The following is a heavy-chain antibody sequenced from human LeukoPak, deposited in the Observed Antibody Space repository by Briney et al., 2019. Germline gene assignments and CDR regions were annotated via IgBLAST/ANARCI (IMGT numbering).Heavy chain of an antibody. D-gene: IGHD6-13*01. Sequence: SETLSLTCAVYGGSFSGYYWSWIRQPPGKGLEWMGEINHSGSTNYNPSLKSRVTISVDTSKNQFSLKLSSVTAAATAVYYCAGLATNDRDTISWKNWFDPCGQGTLVTVSS. V-gene: IGHV4-34*01. CDR3: AGLATNDRDTISWKNWFDP. CDR1: GGSFSGYY. CDR2: INHSGST. J-gene: IGHJ5*02.